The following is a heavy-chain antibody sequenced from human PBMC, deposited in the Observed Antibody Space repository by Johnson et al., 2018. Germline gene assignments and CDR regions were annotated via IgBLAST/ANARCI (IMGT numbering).Heavy chain of an antibody. CDR3: ARALLPVGAFDI. D-gene: IGHD2-15*01. J-gene: IGHJ3*02. CDR1: GFTFSSYA. CDR2: ISYDGSNK. Sequence: VQLLETGGGVVQPGRSLRLSCAASGFTFSSYAMHWVRQAPGKGLEWVAVISYDGSNKYYADSVKGRFTISRDNSKNTLYLQMNSLRAEDTAGDYCARALLPVGAFDIWGQGTTVTVSS. V-gene: IGHV3-30-3*01.